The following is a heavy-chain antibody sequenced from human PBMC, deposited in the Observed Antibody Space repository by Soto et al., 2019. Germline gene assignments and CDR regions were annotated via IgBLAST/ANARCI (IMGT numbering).Heavy chain of an antibody. CDR3: ARVGSGYDYMQRGYYYYGMDV. D-gene: IGHD5-12*01. CDR2: IYPGDSDT. J-gene: IGHJ6*02. Sequence: PGESLKISCKGSGYSFTSYWIGWVRQMPGKGLEWMGIIYPGDSDTRYSPSFQGQVTISADKSISTAYLQWSSLKASDTAMYYCARVGSGYDYMQRGYYYYGMDVWGQGTTVTVSS. V-gene: IGHV5-51*01. CDR1: GYSFTSYW.